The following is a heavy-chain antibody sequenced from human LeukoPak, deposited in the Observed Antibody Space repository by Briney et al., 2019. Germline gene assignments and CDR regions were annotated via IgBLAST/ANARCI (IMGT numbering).Heavy chain of an antibody. D-gene: IGHD3-10*01. V-gene: IGHV4-39*01. CDR3: VVWLGELLHFDY. CDR2: IYYTVST. Sequence: SETLSLTCSVSGGSISSSRYYWGWTRKPPGKGLGWIGGIYYTVSTYHNPSLKSRVTISVDTSKNQFSLQLTSVTAADAAVYYCVVWLGELLHFDYWGEGTLVTVSS. CDR1: GGSISSSRYY. J-gene: IGHJ4*02.